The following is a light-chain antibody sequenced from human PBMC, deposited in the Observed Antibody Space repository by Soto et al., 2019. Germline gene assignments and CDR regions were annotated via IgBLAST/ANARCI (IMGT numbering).Light chain of an antibody. J-gene: IGLJ1*01. Sequence: QSAPTQPPSASGSPGQSVTISCTGSSTDLGGYNYVSWYQQHPGKAPKLVSYEVRKRPSGVPDRFSASKSGKTASLTVSGLQADDEAYYYCSSYTGTNNFGVFGPGTKLTVL. CDR1: STDLGGYNY. CDR2: EVR. V-gene: IGLV2-8*01. CDR3: SSYTGTNNFGV.